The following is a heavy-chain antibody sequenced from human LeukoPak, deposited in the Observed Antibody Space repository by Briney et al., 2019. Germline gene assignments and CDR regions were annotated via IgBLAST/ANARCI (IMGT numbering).Heavy chain of an antibody. CDR1: GYIFTSYG. V-gene: IGHV1-18*01. CDR2: ISGYNGNT. CDR3: ASAPGAAAEGNAFDI. D-gene: IGHD6-13*01. Sequence: ASVKVSCKTSGYIFTSYGISWVRQAPGQGLEWMGWISGYNGNTNYVQKLQGRVTMTTDTSTSTAYMELRSLRSDDTAVYYCASAPGAAAEGNAFDIWGQGTMVTVSS. J-gene: IGHJ3*02.